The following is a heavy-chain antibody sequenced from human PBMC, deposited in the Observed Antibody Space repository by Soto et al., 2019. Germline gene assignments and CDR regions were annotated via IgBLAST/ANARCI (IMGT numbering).Heavy chain of an antibody. CDR1: GFTFSSYA. Sequence: PGGSLRLSCAASGFTFSSYAMSWVRQAPGKGLEWVSAISCSGGSTYYAGSVKGRFTSSRDNSKNTLYLQMNSLRAEDTAVYSCAKDAVTTDRENYFDYWGQGPLVAASS. CDR3: AKDAVTTDRENYFDY. J-gene: IGHJ4*02. CDR2: ISCSGGST. V-gene: IGHV3-23*01.